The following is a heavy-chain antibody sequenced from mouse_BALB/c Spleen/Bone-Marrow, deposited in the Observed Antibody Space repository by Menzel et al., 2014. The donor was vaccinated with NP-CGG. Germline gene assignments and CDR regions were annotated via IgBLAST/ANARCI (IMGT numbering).Heavy chain of an antibody. V-gene: IGHV14-3*02. CDR1: GFNIKDTY. CDR2: IDPANGNT. Sequence: VQLKHSGAELVKPGASVKLSCTASGFNIKDTYIHWVKQRPEQGLEWIGRIDPANGNTRYDPKFQGKATITADTSSNTAYLQLSSLTSEDTAVYYCARYYYYAMDYGGQGTSVTVSS. J-gene: IGHJ4*01. CDR3: ARYYYYAMDY.